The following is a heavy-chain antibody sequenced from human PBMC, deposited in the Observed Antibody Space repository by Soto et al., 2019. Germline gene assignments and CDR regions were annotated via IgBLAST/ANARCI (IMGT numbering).Heavy chain of an antibody. Sequence: GGSLRLSCTGSGFTFGDYAISWVRQAPGKGLEWVGFIRSKAYGGTTEYAASVKGRFTISRDDSKSIAYLQMNSLKTEDTAVYYCTRARPHFLSMDVCGQRTTVTVSS. CDR1: GFTFGDYA. CDR2: IRSKAYGGTT. V-gene: IGHV3-49*04. J-gene: IGHJ6*02. CDR3: TRARPHFLSMDV.